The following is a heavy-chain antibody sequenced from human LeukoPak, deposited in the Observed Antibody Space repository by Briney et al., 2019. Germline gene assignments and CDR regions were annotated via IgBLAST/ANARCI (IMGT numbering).Heavy chain of an antibody. D-gene: IGHD4-17*01. Sequence: GGSLRLSCAASGNYWMHWVRQAPGKGLVWVSHINSDGSWTSYADSVKGRFTISKDNAKNTVYLQMNNLRAEDTAVYYCARLLDYGDYVGYFDYWGQGTLVTVSS. CDR2: INSDGSWT. V-gene: IGHV3-74*01. CDR1: GNYW. CDR3: ARLLDYGDYVGYFDY. J-gene: IGHJ4*02.